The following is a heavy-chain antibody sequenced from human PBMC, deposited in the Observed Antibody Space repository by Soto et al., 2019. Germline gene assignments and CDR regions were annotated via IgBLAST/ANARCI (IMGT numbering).Heavy chain of an antibody. V-gene: IGHV3-48*01. CDR3: AKEWVYDTSGWSFDY. D-gene: IGHD3-22*01. CDR1: GFTFSSYS. J-gene: IGHJ4*02. Sequence: HPGGSLRLSCAASGFTFSSYSMNWVRQAPGKGLEWVSFISSSSSTIYYADSVKGRFTISRDNSKNTLYLQMNSLRAEDTAVYYCAKEWVYDTSGWSFDYWGQGTLGTVSS. CDR2: ISSSSSTI.